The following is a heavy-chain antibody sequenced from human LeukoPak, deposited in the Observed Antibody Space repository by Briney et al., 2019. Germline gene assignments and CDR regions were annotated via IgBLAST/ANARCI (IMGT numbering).Heavy chain of an antibody. CDR3: TRVEPLKMVKSP. D-gene: IGHD5-18*01. V-gene: IGHV4-4*07. CDR2: VYTTGST. J-gene: IGHJ5*02. CDR1: GGSFSSYY. Sequence: SETLSLTCTVSGGSFSSYYWSWIRQPAGKGLEWIGRVYTTGSTNYNPSLKSRVSMSVDTSKNQFSLSLTSVTVADTAVYYCTRVEPLKMVKSPWGQGILVTVSS.